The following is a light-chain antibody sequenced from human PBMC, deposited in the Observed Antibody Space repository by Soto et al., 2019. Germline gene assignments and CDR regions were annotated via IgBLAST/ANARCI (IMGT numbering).Light chain of an antibody. Sequence: QPVLTQPPSASGTPGQRVTISCSGSSSNIGSNYVYWYQQLPGTAPKLLIYRNNQRPSGVPDRFSGSKSGTSASLAISGLRFEDEADYYCAAWDDSLSGYVFGTGTKLTVL. J-gene: IGLJ1*01. CDR1: SSNIGSNY. V-gene: IGLV1-47*01. CDR3: AAWDDSLSGYV. CDR2: RNN.